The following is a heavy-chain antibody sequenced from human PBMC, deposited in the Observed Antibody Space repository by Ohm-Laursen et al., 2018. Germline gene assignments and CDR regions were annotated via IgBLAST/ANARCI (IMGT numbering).Heavy chain of an antibody. CDR1: GFTFSDYS. CDR2: ISSSSSTI. V-gene: IGHV3-48*01. D-gene: IGHD3-22*01. J-gene: IGHJ4*02. Sequence: SLRLSCAASGFTFSDYSMNWVRQAPGKGLEWVSYISSSSSTIYYADSVKGRFTISRDNVKNSLSLQMSSLRAKDTAMYYCARKGHYYDSRGYPDYWGQGTLVTVSS. CDR3: ARKGHYYDSRGYPDY.